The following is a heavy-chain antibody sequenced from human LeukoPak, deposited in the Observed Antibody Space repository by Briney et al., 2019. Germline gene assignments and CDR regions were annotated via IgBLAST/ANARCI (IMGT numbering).Heavy chain of an antibody. CDR3: AREGRAGSSAWFGAFDI. CDR2: IHPNSGAS. J-gene: IGHJ3*02. Sequence: ASVKVSCKTSAGYYIDWVRQAPGQGLEYMGWIHPNSGASKSVPKFQGRVTMTRDTSINTNYVELSSLTSDDTAMYYCAREGRAGSSAWFGAFDIWGQGTMVIVSS. CDR1: AGYY. D-gene: IGHD3-10*01. V-gene: IGHV1-2*02.